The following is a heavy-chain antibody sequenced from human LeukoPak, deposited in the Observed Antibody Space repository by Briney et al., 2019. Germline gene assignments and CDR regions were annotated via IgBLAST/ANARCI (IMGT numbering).Heavy chain of an antibody. CDR1: GFTFSSYG. D-gene: IGHD6-19*01. Sequence: PGGSLRLSCAASGFTFSSYGMHWVRQAPGKGLEWVAVISYDGSNKYYADSVKGRLTISRDNSKNTLYLQMNSLRAEDTAVYYCAKDVYSSGWYAIDYWGQGTLVTVSS. CDR3: AKDVYSSGWYAIDY. V-gene: IGHV3-30*18. CDR2: ISYDGSNK. J-gene: IGHJ4*02.